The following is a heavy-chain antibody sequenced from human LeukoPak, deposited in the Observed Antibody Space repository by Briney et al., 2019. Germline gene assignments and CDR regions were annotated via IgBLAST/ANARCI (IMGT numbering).Heavy chain of an antibody. V-gene: IGHV1-8*03. CDR2: MNPNSGNT. Sequence: ASVKVSCKASGYTFASYDINWARQATGQGLEWMGWMNPNSGNTGYAQKFQGRVTITRNTSISTAYMELSSLRSEDTAVYYCARGRRSSSTVSDYWGQGTLVTVSS. D-gene: IGHD6-6*01. CDR1: GYTFASYD. CDR3: ARGRRSSSTVSDY. J-gene: IGHJ4*02.